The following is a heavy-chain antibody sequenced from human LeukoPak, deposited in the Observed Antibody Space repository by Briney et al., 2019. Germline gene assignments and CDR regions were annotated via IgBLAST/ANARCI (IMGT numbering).Heavy chain of an antibody. CDR3: ATGGDLYCTTANCLPFDY. D-gene: IGHD2-8*01. J-gene: IGHJ4*02. Sequence: GGSLRLSCAASGFTFGSYWMSWVRQAPVKGLEGVANIQQNGGGKHYVDSVKGRFTISRDNAKNSLYLQMDNLRAEDTAVYYCATGGDLYCTTANCLPFDYWGQGTLVTVSS. CDR2: IQQNGGGK. V-gene: IGHV3-7*01. CDR1: GFTFGSYW.